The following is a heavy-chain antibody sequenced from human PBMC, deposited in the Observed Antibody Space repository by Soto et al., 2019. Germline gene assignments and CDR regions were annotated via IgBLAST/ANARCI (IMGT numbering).Heavy chain of an antibody. CDR3: ARRGGSYFDY. V-gene: IGHV1-46*01. Sequence: QVQLVQSGAEVKRPGASVMVSCKASGYTFTNYYMHWVRQAPGQGLEWMGVIHPSGGSTAYAQQFQGRLTLTRETSASTVYLELSSLGCEDTAIYFCARRGGSYFDYWGQGTRVTVSS. J-gene: IGHJ4*02. D-gene: IGHD1-26*01. CDR2: IHPSGGST. CDR1: GYTFTNYY.